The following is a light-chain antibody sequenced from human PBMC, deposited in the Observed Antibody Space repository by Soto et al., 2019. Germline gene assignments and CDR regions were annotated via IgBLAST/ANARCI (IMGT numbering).Light chain of an antibody. CDR3: CSYAGRSTWV. J-gene: IGLJ3*02. Sequence: QSALTQPASVSGSPGQPITISCTGTSSDVGSYNFISWYQQHPGKAPKITIYEVSKRPSGVSNRFSGSKSGNTASLTISGLQAEDEADYYCCSYAGRSTWVLGGGTKLTVL. CDR2: EVS. CDR1: SSDVGSYNF. V-gene: IGLV2-23*02.